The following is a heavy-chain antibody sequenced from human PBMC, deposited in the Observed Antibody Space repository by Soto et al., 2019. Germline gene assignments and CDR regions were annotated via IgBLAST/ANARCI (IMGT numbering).Heavy chain of an antibody. Sequence: QITLKESGPTLVKPTQTLTLTCTFSGFSLSTSGVGVGWIRQPPGKALEWLALIYWDDDKRYSPSLKSRLTIPKDPSQHHVVLTMTNMAPPDTATYYCAHSPVSGSYSYWGQGTLVTFSS. CDR2: IYWDDDK. V-gene: IGHV2-5*02. J-gene: IGHJ4*02. CDR1: GFSLSTSGVG. D-gene: IGHD3-10*01. CDR3: AHSPVSGSYSY.